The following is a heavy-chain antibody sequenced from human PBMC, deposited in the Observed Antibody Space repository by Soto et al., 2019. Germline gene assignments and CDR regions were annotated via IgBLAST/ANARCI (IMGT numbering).Heavy chain of an antibody. J-gene: IGHJ4*02. V-gene: IGHV1-2*04. CDR3: AREHYGSGKVFDY. CDR1: GYTFTGYY. CDR2: INPNNGGT. D-gene: IGHD3-10*01. Sequence: VASVKVSCKASGYTFTGYYIHWVRQAPGQGLEWMGWINPNNGGTNYAQNFQGWVTMTRDTYISTAYMEVTRLKSDDTAVYYCAREHYGSGKVFDYWGPGTLVTVSS.